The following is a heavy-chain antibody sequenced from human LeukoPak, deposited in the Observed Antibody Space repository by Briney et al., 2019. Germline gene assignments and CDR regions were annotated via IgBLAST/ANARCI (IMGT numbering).Heavy chain of an antibody. Sequence: GGSLRLSCADSGFTFSSYSMNWVRQAPGKGLEWVSYFSSSSSHIYYADSVKGRFTISRDNAKNSLYLQMNSLRAEDTAVYYCARDKEPLVRGGDYWGQGTLVTVSS. CDR2: FSSSSSHI. CDR1: GFTFSSYS. J-gene: IGHJ4*02. CDR3: ARDKEPLVRGGDY. D-gene: IGHD3-10*01. V-gene: IGHV3-21*01.